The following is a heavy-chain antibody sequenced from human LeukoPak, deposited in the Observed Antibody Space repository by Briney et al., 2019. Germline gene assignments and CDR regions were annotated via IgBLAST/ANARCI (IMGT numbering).Heavy chain of an antibody. J-gene: IGHJ2*01. Sequence: GGSLRLSCAASGFTVSNAWMSWVRQAPGKGLEWVSTISGRGDSTYYADSVKGRFTISRDNSRNTLYLQMNTLRAEDTAVYYCAKAIAAPVWYFDLWGRGTLVTVSS. D-gene: IGHD6-13*01. CDR1: GFTVSNAW. CDR2: ISGRGDST. V-gene: IGHV3-23*01. CDR3: AKAIAAPVWYFDL.